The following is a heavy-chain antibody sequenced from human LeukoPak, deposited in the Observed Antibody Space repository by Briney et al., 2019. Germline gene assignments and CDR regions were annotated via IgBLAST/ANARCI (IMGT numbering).Heavy chain of an antibody. CDR1: GVSFNAYY. Sequence: PSETLSLTCTVSGVSFNAYYWSWIRQSPGKGPEWIGEVSPGGYIKYNPSLKSRVTISVDTSESQLSLRLSSVTAADTAMYYCARIRCGHTGDICYNHWAQGTLLTVSS. V-gene: IGHV4-34*01. J-gene: IGHJ5*02. CDR2: VSPGGYI. CDR3: ARIRCGHTGDICYNH. D-gene: IGHD2-8*02.